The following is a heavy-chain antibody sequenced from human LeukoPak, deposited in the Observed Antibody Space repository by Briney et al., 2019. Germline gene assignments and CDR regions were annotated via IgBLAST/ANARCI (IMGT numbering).Heavy chain of an antibody. CDR2: ISYDGSVK. CDR3: ARGAGYNYPYYFDY. D-gene: IGHD5-24*01. V-gene: IGHV3-30*14. J-gene: IGHJ4*02. Sequence: PGGSLRLSCAASGFAFSTYAMHWVRQAPGKGLEWVAVISYDGSVKYYADSVKGRFTISRDNSKNTLYPQMNSLRAEDTAVYYCARGAGYNYPYYFDYWGQGTLVTVSS. CDR1: GFAFSTYA.